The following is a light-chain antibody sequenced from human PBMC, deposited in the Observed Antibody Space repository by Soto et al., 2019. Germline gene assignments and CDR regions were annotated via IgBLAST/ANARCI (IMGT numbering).Light chain of an antibody. CDR2: DAS. J-gene: IGKJ3*01. CDR1: QDIGNS. V-gene: IGKV1-33*01. Sequence: DIHMTQSPPSLSASVGYRVTITCQASQDIGNSLNWFQHKPGKAPNLVIYDASNLEIGVPSRFSGSGSGTDFTFTISSLRPEDIATYYCQKSDHLPLVGPWTKVESK. CDR3: QKSDHLPL.